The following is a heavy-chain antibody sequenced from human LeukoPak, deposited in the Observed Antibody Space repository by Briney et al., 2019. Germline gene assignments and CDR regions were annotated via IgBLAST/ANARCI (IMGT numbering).Heavy chain of an antibody. D-gene: IGHD2-15*01. Sequence: LAGGSLRLPCAASGFTFRSYAMHWVRQAPGKGLEYVSAISRDGGSTSYANSVKGRFTISRDNSKNTLFLQMGSLRAEDMAVYYCASPDCSGGSCHLKNWGQGTLVTVSS. V-gene: IGHV3-64*01. CDR3: ASPDCSGGSCHLKN. CDR1: GFTFRSYA. J-gene: IGHJ4*02. CDR2: ISRDGGST.